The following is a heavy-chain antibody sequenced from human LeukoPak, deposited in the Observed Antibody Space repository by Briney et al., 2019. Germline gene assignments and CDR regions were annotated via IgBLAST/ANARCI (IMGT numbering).Heavy chain of an antibody. Sequence: HPGGSLRLSCAASGFTFSSYWMSWVRQAPGKGLEWVANIKEDGGEIHFVDSMKGRFTISRDNAKNSLYLQMSSLRGDDTAVYYCARSGYSHSWDYWGQGTLVTVSS. CDR3: ARSGYSHSWDY. V-gene: IGHV3-7*03. D-gene: IGHD1-26*01. CDR1: GFTFSSYW. J-gene: IGHJ4*02. CDR2: IKEDGGEI.